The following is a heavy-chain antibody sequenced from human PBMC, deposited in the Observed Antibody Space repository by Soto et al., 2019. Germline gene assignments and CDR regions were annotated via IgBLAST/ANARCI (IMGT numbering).Heavy chain of an antibody. CDR2: IIPIFGTL. V-gene: IGHV1-69*12. J-gene: IGHJ2*01. D-gene: IGHD5-12*01. CDR1: GGTFSNYP. Sequence: QVQLVQSGAEVKKPGSSVKVSCQASGGTFSNYPISWVRQAPGQGPEWMGGIIPIFGTLNYAQKFQGRGTITADESTSTAYMELSSLRSEDTAVYYCARGNHSWLQLWDFDIWGRGTLVTVSS. CDR3: ARGNHSWLQLWDFDI.